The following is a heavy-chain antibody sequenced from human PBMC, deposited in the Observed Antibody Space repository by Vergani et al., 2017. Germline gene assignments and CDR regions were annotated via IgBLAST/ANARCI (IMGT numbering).Heavy chain of an antibody. CDR1: GGTFSSFA. V-gene: IGHV1-69*01. D-gene: IGHD3-22*01. J-gene: IGHJ4*02. Sequence: QVQLVQSGAEVKKPGSSVKVSCKASGGTFSSFAISWVRQAPGQGLEWMGGIIPIFGTANYAQKFQGRVTITADESTSTAYMELSSLRSEDTAVYYCAGGTYYDSSGYSYYFDYWGQGTLVTVSS. CDR2: IIPIFGTA. CDR3: AGGTYYDSSGYSYYFDY.